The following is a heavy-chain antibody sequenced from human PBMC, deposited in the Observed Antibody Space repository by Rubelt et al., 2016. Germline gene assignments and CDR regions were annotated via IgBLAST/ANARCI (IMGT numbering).Heavy chain of an antibody. J-gene: IGHJ4*02. V-gene: IGHV3-48*02. D-gene: IGHD3-22*01. CDR2: ISSDSSTV. CDR3: ARDQLEVQTYSLDSCGYTDFDH. CDR1: GFIFSSYS. Sequence: GSLRLSCAASGFIFSSYSMNWVRQAPGKGLEWVSYISSDSSTVYCADSVKGRFTISRDNAKNSLSLQMDSLRDEDTAVYYCARDQLEVQTYSLDSCGYTDFDHWGQGTLVTVSS.